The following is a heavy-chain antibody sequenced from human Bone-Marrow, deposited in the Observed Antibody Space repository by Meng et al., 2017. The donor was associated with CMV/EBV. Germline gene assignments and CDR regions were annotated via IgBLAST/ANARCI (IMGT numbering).Heavy chain of an antibody. CDR2: INPNSGGT. D-gene: IGHD6-13*01. CDR3: ARDLMGSSWYPYYYYYYGMDV. CDR1: GYTFTGYY. Sequence: ASVKVSCKASGYTFTGYYMHWVRQAPGQGLEWMGWINPNSGGTNYAQKFQGRVTMTRDTSISTAYMELSRLRSDDTAVYYCARDLMGSSWYPYYYYYYGMDVWGQGTTVTVSS. V-gene: IGHV1-2*02. J-gene: IGHJ6*02.